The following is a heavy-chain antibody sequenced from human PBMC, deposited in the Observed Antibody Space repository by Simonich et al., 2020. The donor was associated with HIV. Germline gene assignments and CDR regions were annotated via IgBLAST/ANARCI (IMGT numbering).Heavy chain of an antibody. D-gene: IGHD2-2*01. CDR1: GGSFIGYY. J-gene: IGHJ4*02. CDR3: ARGFYQRLYYLDY. Sequence: QVQLQQWGAGLLKPSETLSLTCAVYGGSFIGYYWSWIRQPPGRGLEWIGESNHSGSTNYNPSLKSRVTISVDTSKNQFSLKLSSVTAADTAVYYCARGFYQRLYYLDYWGQGTLVTVSS. V-gene: IGHV4-34*01. CDR2: SNHSGST.